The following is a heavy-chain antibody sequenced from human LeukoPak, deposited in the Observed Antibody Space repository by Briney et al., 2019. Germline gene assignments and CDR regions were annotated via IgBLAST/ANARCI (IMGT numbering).Heavy chain of an antibody. D-gene: IGHD2-2*01. V-gene: IGHV4-39*07. CDR2: IYDSGST. CDR3: ARVVPYYYYYGMDV. J-gene: IGHJ6*02. CDR1: GGSIRSSYYY. Sequence: SETLSLTCTVSGGSIRSSYYYWGWIRQPPGKGLEWIGSIYDSGSTYYNPSLKSRVTISVDTSKNQFSLKLSSVTAADTAVYYCARVVPYYYYYGMDVWGQGTTVTVSS.